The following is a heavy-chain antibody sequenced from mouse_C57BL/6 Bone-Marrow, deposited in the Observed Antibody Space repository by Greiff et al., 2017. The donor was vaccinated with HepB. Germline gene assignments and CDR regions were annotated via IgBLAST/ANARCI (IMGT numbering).Heavy chain of an antibody. CDR3: TTYGSRDFDY. V-gene: IGHV14-4*01. CDR1: GFNIKDDY. D-gene: IGHD1-1*01. Sequence: VQLQQPGAELVKPGASVKLSCTASGFNIKDDYMHWVKQRPEQGLEWIGWIDPENGDTEYASKFQGKATITADTSSNTAYLQLSSLTSEDTAVYYCTTYGSRDFDYWGQGTTLTVSS. J-gene: IGHJ2*01. CDR2: IDPENGDT.